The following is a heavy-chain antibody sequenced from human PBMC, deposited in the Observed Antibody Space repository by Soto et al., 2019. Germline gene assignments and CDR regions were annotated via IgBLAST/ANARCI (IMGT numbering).Heavy chain of an antibody. Sequence: PGESLKISCKGSGYSFTSYWISWVRQMPGKGLEWMGRIDPSDSYTNYSPSFQGHVTISADKSISTAYLQWSSLKASDTAMYYCARLSGGYCSGGSCALWPWGQGTLVTVSS. V-gene: IGHV5-10-1*01. CDR3: ARLSGGYCSGGSCALWP. J-gene: IGHJ5*02. D-gene: IGHD2-15*01. CDR1: GYSFTSYW. CDR2: IDPSDSYT.